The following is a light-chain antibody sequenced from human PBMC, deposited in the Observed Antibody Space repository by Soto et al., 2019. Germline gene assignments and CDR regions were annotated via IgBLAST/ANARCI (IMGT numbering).Light chain of an antibody. CDR2: VAS. V-gene: IGKV1-39*01. CDR3: QQSYGTPIT. J-gene: IGKJ5*01. CDR1: QSVSGW. Sequence: DIQMTQSPSTLSASVVETVTVTFRASQSVSGWLAWYQQKPGKAPKLLIYVASSLQSEVPSRFSGSGSGTDFTLTITSLQPEDFATYYCQQSYGTPITFGQGTRLEIK.